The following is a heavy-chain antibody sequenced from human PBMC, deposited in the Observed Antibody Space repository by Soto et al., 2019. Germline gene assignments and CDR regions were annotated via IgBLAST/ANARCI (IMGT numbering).Heavy chain of an antibody. CDR1: GGSISSYY. CDR3: ARVLGYCSGGSCFNAFDI. D-gene: IGHD2-15*01. J-gene: IGHJ3*02. CDR2: IYYSGST. Sequence: ETLSLTCPVPGGSISSYYWSWIRQPPGKGLEWIGYIYYSGSTNYNPSLKSRVTISVDTSKNQFSLKLSSVTAADTAVYYGARVLGYCSGGSCFNAFDIWGQGTMVTVSS. V-gene: IGHV4-59*01.